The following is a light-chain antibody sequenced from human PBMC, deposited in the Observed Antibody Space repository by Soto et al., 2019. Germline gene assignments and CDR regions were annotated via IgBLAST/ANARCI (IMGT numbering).Light chain of an antibody. CDR2: AAS. CDR3: LQDYNYPRT. J-gene: IGKJ1*01. CDR1: QGIRNE. Sequence: AILMTQSPSSLSASVGDRVTITCRASQGIRNELGWYQQKPGKAPKVLITAASNLQSGVSSRFSGSGSGTDFTLTISSLQSEDFATYYCLQDYNYPRTFGQGTKVDIK. V-gene: IGKV1-6*01.